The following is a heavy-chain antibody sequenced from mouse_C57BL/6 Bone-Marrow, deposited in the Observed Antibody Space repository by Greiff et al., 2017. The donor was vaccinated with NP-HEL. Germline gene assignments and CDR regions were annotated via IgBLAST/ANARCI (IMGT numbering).Heavy chain of an antibody. Sequence: DVQLQESGAELVKPGASVKLSCTASGFNIKDYYMHWVKQRTEQGLEWIGRIDPEDGETKYAPKFQGKATITADTSSNTAYLQLSSLTSEDTAVYYCAHYYGSSPHSYWYFDVWGTGTTVTVSS. V-gene: IGHV14-2*01. CDR1: GFNIKDYY. D-gene: IGHD1-1*01. CDR2: IDPEDGET. CDR3: AHYYGSSPHSYWYFDV. J-gene: IGHJ1*03.